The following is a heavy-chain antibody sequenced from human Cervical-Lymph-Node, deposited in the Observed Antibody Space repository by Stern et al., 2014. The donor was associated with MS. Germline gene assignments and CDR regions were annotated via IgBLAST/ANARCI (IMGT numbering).Heavy chain of an antibody. CDR3: ARDYYDRTGYPRVDY. CDR1: GFTFSSYG. V-gene: IGHV3-33*01. J-gene: IGHJ4*02. D-gene: IGHD3-22*01. CDR2: IWYDGSNK. Sequence: VQLVESGGGMVQPGRSLRLSCAASGFTFSSYGMHWVRQAPGKGLEWVAVIWYDGSNKYYADPVKGRFTISRDNAKNSLYLQMNSLRAEDTAVYFCARDYYDRTGYPRVDYWGQGTLFTVSS.